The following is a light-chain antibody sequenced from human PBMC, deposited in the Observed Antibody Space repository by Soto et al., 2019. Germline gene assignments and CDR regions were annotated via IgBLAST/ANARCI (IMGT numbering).Light chain of an antibody. CDR1: QANNNY. CDR3: QQLFT. V-gene: IGKV1-9*01. Sequence: IQLTQSPSSLSASVGDRVTITCRATQANNNYLVWYQQKPGKAPKLLIYAASTLQSGVPSRFIGSRSGTDLSLTISSLQPDDFATYYCQQLFTFGQGTRLEIK. CDR2: AAS. J-gene: IGKJ5*01.